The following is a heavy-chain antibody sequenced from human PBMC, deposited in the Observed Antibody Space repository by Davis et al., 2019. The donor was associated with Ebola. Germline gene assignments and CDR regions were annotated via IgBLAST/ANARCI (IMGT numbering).Heavy chain of an antibody. V-gene: IGHV3-74*01. D-gene: IGHD3/OR15-3a*01. CDR2: TNNDGTST. J-gene: IGHJ6*04. Sequence: GESLKISCAASGFTFSSYWMHWVRQAPGKGLVWVSRTNNDGTSTSYADSVKGRFTISRDNAKNTLYLQMNSLRAEDTAVYYCARDFWTSYYYYGMDVWGKGTTVTVSS. CDR3: ARDFWTSYYYYGMDV. CDR1: GFTFSSYW.